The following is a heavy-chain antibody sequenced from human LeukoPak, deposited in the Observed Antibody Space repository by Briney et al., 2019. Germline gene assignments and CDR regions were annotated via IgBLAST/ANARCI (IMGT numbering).Heavy chain of an antibody. D-gene: IGHD5-12*01. CDR1: GGSINSYY. J-gene: IGHJ4*02. CDR2: IYYSGST. V-gene: IGHV4-59*12. Sequence: SETLSLTCTVSGGSINSYYWNWIRQPPGRGLEWVGYIYYSGSTNYNPSLKSRVTISVDTSKNQFSLKLSSVTAADTAVYYCASRGYDHPYYYFDYWGQGTLVTVSS. CDR3: ASRGYDHPYYYFDY.